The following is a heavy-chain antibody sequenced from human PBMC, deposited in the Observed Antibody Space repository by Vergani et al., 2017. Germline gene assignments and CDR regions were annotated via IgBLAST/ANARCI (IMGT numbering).Heavy chain of an antibody. D-gene: IGHD6-6*01. CDR1: GFTFTTYG. CDR2: ISSSGNYI. J-gene: IGHJ4*02. Sequence: EVQLVESGGGLVKPGGSLRLSCVASGFTFTTYGMGWVRQAPGKGLEWVSSISSSGNYIYYTDSMKGRFTISRDNAKSSLPLQMNSLRAEDTAVYYCARGDSSSSEGDYFDYWGQGTLVTVSS. CDR3: ARGDSSSSEGDYFDY. V-gene: IGHV3-21*01.